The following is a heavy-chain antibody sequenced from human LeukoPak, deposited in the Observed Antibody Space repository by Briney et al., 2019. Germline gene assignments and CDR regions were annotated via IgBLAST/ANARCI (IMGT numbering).Heavy chain of an antibody. D-gene: IGHD5-24*01. Sequence: PGGSLRLSCAASGFTVNNDYMICARQAPGGGVEGVLVIYSGGLTYSADSVKGRFTISRHNSKNTLYLQMNTLRAEDTAVYYCARVKDGYGFDFWGQGTLVTVSS. V-gene: IGHV3-53*04. CDR3: ARVKDGYGFDF. CDR2: IYSGGLT. J-gene: IGHJ4*02. CDR1: GFTVNNDY.